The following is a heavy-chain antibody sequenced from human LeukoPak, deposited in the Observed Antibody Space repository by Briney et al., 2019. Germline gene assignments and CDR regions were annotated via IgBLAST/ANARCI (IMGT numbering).Heavy chain of an antibody. CDR3: ARHSDRRDDY. CDR2: IGASGGTT. J-gene: IGHJ4*02. Sequence: GGSLRLSCAASGFTFRTYAMSWVRQAPGKGLEWVSGIGASGGTTYYTDSVKGRFTISRDNSKNTLYLQMSSLQAEDTAVYYCARHSDRRDDYWGQGTLVTVSS. V-gene: IGHV3-23*01. CDR1: GFTFRTYA.